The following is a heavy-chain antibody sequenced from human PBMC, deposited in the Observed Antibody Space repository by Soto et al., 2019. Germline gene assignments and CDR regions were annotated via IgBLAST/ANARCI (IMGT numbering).Heavy chain of an antibody. CDR1: GFTVNNYG. CDR3: ARDWGSSGWFNWFDP. V-gene: IGHV3-30*03. CDR2: LSHNGRST. D-gene: IGHD6-19*01. J-gene: IGHJ5*02. Sequence: QVQLVESGGGVVQPGKSLRLSCTASGFTVNNYGMHWVRQAPGKGLEWVAILSHNGRSTYYGGSVRGRFTVSRDESKNTLYLQMNSLRAEDTAVYYCARDWGSSGWFNWFDPWGQGTLVTVSS.